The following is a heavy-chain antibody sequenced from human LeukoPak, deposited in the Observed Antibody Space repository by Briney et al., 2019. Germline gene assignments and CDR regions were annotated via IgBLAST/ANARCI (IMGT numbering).Heavy chain of an antibody. D-gene: IGHD1-26*01. CDR1: GFTFNSFE. CDR3: AREVGATPARFDY. Sequence: GGSLRLSCAASGFTFNSFEMNWVRQAPGKGLEWLSYISISGGTIYYADSVKGRFTISRDNAKNSLYLQMNSLRAEDTAAYYCAREVGATPARFDYWGQGTLVTVSS. CDR2: ISISGGTI. V-gene: IGHV3-48*03. J-gene: IGHJ4*02.